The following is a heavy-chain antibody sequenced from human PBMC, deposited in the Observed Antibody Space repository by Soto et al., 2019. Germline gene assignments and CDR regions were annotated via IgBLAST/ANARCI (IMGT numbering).Heavy chain of an antibody. D-gene: IGHD6-19*01. Sequence: QVQLVQSGAEVKKPGSSVKVSCKASGGTFRSDAISWVRQAPGQGLEWMGGIIPIFGTANYAQKFQGRVTITADESTSTAYMELSSLRSEDTAVYYCARVRPYRQWLASDYWGQGTLVTVSS. J-gene: IGHJ4*02. CDR2: IIPIFGTA. CDR1: GGTFRSDA. CDR3: ARVRPYRQWLASDY. V-gene: IGHV1-69*12.